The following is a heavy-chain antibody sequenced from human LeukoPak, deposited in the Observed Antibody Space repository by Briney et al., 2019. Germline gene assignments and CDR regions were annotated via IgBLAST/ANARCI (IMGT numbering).Heavy chain of an antibody. CDR1: GYTLTRYY. V-gene: IGHV1-2*02. J-gene: IGHJ4*02. CDR3: ARAPHYSGSYYEDF. Sequence: APVKVSRQTSGYTLTRYYIYLVRQAPGQRLEWVGWINPRSGDTNHRQKFQGRVTMTRDTSISTAYMELSSLRSDDTAVYYCARAPHYSGSYYEDFWGQGTLVTVSS. CDR2: INPRSGDT. D-gene: IGHD1-26*01.